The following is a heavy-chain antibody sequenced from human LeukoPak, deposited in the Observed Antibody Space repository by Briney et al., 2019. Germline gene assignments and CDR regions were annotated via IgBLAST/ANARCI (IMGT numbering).Heavy chain of an antibody. D-gene: IGHD3-3*01. CDR1: GFTFSSYS. CDR2: ISSNGSTI. CDR3: AKGGDYDFWSGYREYFQH. V-gene: IGHV3-48*01. J-gene: IGHJ1*01. Sequence: GGSLRLSCAASGFTFSSYSMNWVRQAPGKGLEWVSYISSNGSTIYYADSVKGRFTISRDNAKDSLYLQMNSLRAEDTAVYYCAKGGDYDFWSGYREYFQHWGQGTLVTVSS.